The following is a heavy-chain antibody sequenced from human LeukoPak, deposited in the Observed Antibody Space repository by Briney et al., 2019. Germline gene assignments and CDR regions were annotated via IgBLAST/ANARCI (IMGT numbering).Heavy chain of an antibody. V-gene: IGHV4-39*01. CDR1: GGSISSSSYY. CDR2: IYYSGST. CDR3: ASSYSSSLEGSCFDP. Sequence: SETLSLTCTVSGGSISSSSYYWGWIRQPPGKGLEWTGSIYYSGSTYYNPSLKSRVTISVDTSKNQFSLKLSSVTAADTAVYYCASSYSSSLEGSCFDPWGQGTLVTVSS. J-gene: IGHJ5*02. D-gene: IGHD6-13*01.